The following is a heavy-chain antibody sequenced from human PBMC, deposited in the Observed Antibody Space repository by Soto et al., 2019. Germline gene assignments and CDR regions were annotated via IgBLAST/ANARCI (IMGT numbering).Heavy chain of an antibody. CDR2: TYYRSKWYN. D-gene: IGHD6-13*01. CDR3: ARDQQQLVRPRGQRWFDP. CDR1: GDSVSSNSAA. Sequence: SQTLSLTCAISGDSVSSNSAAWNWIRQSPSRGLEWLGRTYYRSKWYNDYAVSVKSRITINPDTSKNQFSLQLNSVTPEDTAVYYCARDQQQLVRPRGQRWFDPWGQGTLVTVSS. V-gene: IGHV6-1*01. J-gene: IGHJ5*02.